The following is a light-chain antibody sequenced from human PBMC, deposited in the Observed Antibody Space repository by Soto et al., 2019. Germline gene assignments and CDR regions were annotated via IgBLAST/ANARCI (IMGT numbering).Light chain of an antibody. CDR3: QQTYSTIFT. Sequence: DIQMTQSPSSLSASVGDRVTITCRASQSISRYLNWYQQKPGKAPSLLISTTTTLQSGVPSRFSGSWSGTDFTLTITSLQPEDFATYYCQQTYSTIFTFGPGTKVDIK. CDR2: TTT. J-gene: IGKJ3*01. CDR1: QSISRY. V-gene: IGKV1-39*01.